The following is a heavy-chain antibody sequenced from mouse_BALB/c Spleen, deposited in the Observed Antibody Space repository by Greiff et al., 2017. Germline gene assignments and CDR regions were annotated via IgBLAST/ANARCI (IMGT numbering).Heavy chain of an antibody. CDR1: GYTFTSYT. J-gene: IGHJ3*01. Sequence: QVQLQQSGAELARPGASVKMSCKASGYTFTSYTMHWVKQRPGQGLEWIGYINPSSGYTNYNQKFKDKATLTADKSSSTAYMQLSSLTSEDSSVYDCARYDGYYQAWFAYWGQGTLVTVSA. CDR2: INPSSGYT. V-gene: IGHV1-4*01. CDR3: ARYDGYYQAWFAY. D-gene: IGHD2-3*01.